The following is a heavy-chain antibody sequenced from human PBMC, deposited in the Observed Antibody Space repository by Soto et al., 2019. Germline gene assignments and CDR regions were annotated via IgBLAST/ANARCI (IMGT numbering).Heavy chain of an antibody. CDR2: IIPIFGTA. CDR3: ARESGGPKEQQLAYYYYYGMDV. Sequence: ASLKVSCKASGGTFSSYAISWVRQAPGQGLEWMGGIIPIFGTANYAQKFQGRVTITADESTSTAYMELSSLRSEDTAVYYCARESGGPKEQQLAYYYYYGMDVWGQGTTVTVSS. J-gene: IGHJ6*02. D-gene: IGHD6-13*01. V-gene: IGHV1-69*13. CDR1: GGTFSSYA.